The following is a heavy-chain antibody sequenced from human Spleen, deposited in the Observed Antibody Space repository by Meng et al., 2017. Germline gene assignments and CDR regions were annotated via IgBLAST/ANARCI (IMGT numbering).Heavy chain of an antibody. CDR2: MKSNVDGGTV. J-gene: IGHJ4*01. Sequence: GESLKISCAASGFTFSNAWMTWVRQAPGKGLEWIGRMKSNVDGGTVDYAAAVKGRYFLSRDDSENTFYLQMNSMKNEDTAVYYCYGHVDYWGHGTLVTVSS. D-gene: IGHD4-17*01. V-gene: IGHV3-15*01. CDR1: GFTFSNAW. CDR3: YGHVDY.